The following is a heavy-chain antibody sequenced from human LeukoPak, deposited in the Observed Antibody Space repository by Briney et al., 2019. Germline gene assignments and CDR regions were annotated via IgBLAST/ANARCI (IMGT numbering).Heavy chain of an antibody. D-gene: IGHD4-17*01. CDR2: GDGDGSHS. CDR1: GVTLSGHS. CDR3: AYSDHFGT. J-gene: IGHJ4*02. Sequence: PGGSLRLSCVASGVTLSGHSMHWVRQAPGKGLVWVSRGDGDGSHSTYADSVKGRFTISRDNAKNTLYLQMNRLTGEDTAVYYCAYSDHFGTWGQGTLVTVSS. V-gene: IGHV3-74*03.